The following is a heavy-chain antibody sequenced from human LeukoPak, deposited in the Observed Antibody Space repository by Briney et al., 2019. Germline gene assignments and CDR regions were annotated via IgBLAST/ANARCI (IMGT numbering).Heavy chain of an antibody. V-gene: IGHV3-72*01. CDR2: ARKKAKGYTT. Sequence: GGSLRLSCAASGFTLSDYYMDWVRQAPGQGLEWVARARKKAKGYTTEYAASVKGRFTISRDDSKNSVDLQMNSLITEDTAVYYCARAQSDSSGYYYVGDYWGQGTLVTVSS. D-gene: IGHD3-22*01. CDR3: ARAQSDSSGYYYVGDY. CDR1: GFTLSDYY. J-gene: IGHJ4*02.